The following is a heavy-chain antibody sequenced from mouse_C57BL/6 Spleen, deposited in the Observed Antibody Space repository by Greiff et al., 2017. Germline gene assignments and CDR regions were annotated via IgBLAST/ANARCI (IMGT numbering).Heavy chain of an antibody. V-gene: IGHV1-69*01. CDR2: IDPSASYT. Sequence: QVQLQQPGAELVMPGASVKLSCKASGYTFTSYWMHWVKQRPGQGLEWIGEIDPSASYTNYNQKFKGKSTLTVDKSSSTAYMQLSSLTSEDSAVYYCARGGLYRFAYWGQGTLVTVSA. J-gene: IGHJ3*01. CDR1: GYTFTSYW. CDR3: ARGGLYRFAY. D-gene: IGHD2-12*01.